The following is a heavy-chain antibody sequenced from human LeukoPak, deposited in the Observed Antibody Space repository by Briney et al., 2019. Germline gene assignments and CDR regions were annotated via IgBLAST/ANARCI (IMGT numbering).Heavy chain of an antibody. J-gene: IGHJ4*02. Sequence: GGSLRLSCAASGFTFGSYAMHWVRQAPGKGLEYVSAITNDGGTTFYANSVKGRFTISRDNSRNTLFLQMGSLRPEDMAVYYCARVDDFTYDFWGQGTLVTVSS. CDR1: GFTFGSYA. D-gene: IGHD2-2*03. CDR2: ITNDGGTT. CDR3: ARVDDFTYDF. V-gene: IGHV3-64*01.